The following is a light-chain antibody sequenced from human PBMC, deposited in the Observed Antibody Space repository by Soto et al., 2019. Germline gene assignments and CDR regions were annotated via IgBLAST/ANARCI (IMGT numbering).Light chain of an antibody. CDR2: AAS. CDR3: QQSYTTPYT. V-gene: IGKV1-39*01. CDR1: QSMSSY. Sequence: EIPMTPSPSAMAPTVGHTLTITCRASQSMSSYLSWYQQKPGTAPKLLIYAASSLQSGVPPRFSASGSGTDFTLTISSLQPEDFATYYCQQSYTTPYTFGQGTRLEIK. J-gene: IGKJ5*01.